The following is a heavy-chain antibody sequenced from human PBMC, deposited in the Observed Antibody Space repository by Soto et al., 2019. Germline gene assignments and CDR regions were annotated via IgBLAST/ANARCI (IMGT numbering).Heavy chain of an antibody. Sequence: PGGSLRLSCAASGFTFSSYGMHWVRQAPGKGLEWVAVISYDGSNKYYADSVKGRFTISRDNSKNTLYLQMNSLRAEDTAVYYCAKTYYYDSSGPGDYWGQGTLVTVSS. D-gene: IGHD3-22*01. CDR2: ISYDGSNK. J-gene: IGHJ4*02. CDR1: GFTFSSYG. V-gene: IGHV3-30*18. CDR3: AKTYYYDSSGPGDY.